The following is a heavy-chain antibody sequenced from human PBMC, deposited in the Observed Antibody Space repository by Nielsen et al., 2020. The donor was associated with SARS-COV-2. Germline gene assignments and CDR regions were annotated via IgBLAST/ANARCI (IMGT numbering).Heavy chain of an antibody. CDR2: ISYDGSNK. V-gene: IGHV3-30-3*01. J-gene: IGHJ4*02. CDR1: GFTFSSYA. Sequence: SCAASGFTFSSYAMHWVRQAPGKGLEWVAVISYDGSNKYYADSVKGRFTISRDNSKNTLYLQMNSLRAEDTAVYYCARDFSGDFDYWGQGTLVTVSS. D-gene: IGHD3-10*01. CDR3: ARDFSGDFDY.